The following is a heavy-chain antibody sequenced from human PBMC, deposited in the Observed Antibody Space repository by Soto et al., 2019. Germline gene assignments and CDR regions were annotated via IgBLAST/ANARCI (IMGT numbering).Heavy chain of an antibody. J-gene: IGHJ6*02. D-gene: IGHD6-13*01. CDR1: GYTFTSYG. CDR2: ISAYNGNT. CDR3: ARVGSSWSRYYYGMDV. V-gene: IGHV1-18*01. Sequence: QVQLVQSGAEVKKPGASVKVSCKASGYTFTSYGISWVRQAPGQGLEWMGWISAYNGNTNYAQKLQGRVTMTTDTSTSTAYMELRSVRSDDTAVYYCARVGSSWSRYYYGMDVWGQGTTVTVSS.